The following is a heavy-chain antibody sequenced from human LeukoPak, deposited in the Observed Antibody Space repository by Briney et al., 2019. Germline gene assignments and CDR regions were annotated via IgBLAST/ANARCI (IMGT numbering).Heavy chain of an antibody. Sequence: TSETLSLTCTVSGGSISSYIWSWFRQPPGKGLKWIGYISYSGSTNYNPSLKSRITISLDTSKNQFSLKLSSVTAADTAVYYCARRRERRRTDRFDYFDYWGQGALVAVSS. D-gene: IGHD1-26*01. CDR3: ARRRERRRTDRFDYFDY. J-gene: IGHJ4*02. CDR2: ISYSGST. V-gene: IGHV4-59*08. CDR1: GGSISSYI.